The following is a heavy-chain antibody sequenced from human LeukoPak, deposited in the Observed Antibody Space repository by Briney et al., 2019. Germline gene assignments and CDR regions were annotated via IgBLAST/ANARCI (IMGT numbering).Heavy chain of an antibody. CDR1: GYTFTSYG. Sequence: ASVKVSCKTSGYTFTSYGISWVRQAPGQGLEWMGWISAYNGNTHHAQNFEGRVTMNTDTFTTTAYMEPRSLRYDDTAVYYCARDPKLISGVINYYYMDVWGKGTTVTVSS. D-gene: IGHD3-3*01. CDR2: ISAYNGNT. CDR3: ARDPKLISGVINYYYMDV. J-gene: IGHJ6*03. V-gene: IGHV1-18*01.